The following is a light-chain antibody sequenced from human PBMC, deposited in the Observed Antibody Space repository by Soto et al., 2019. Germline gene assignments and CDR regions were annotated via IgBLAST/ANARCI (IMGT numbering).Light chain of an antibody. Sequence: VVMTQSPLSLPVTLGQPASISCRSSQSLVYSDGNTYLNWFQQRPGQSPRRIFYKVSNRDSGVPVRFSGSWSRTDFTLKISRVAAEDVGVYYCMRGTYWPITFGQGTRLEIK. V-gene: IGKV2-30*01. CDR2: KVS. J-gene: IGKJ5*01. CDR1: QSLVYSDGNTY. CDR3: MRGTYWPIT.